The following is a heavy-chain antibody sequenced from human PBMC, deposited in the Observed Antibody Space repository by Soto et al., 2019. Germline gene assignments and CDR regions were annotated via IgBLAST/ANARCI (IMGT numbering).Heavy chain of an antibody. CDR1: CVSISSSSYY. V-gene: IGHV4-39*01. Sequence: SATLSLTCTVSCVSISSSSYYLGWVRQPPGEGLEWVGSMSNSGSTYYNPSLKRRVTISVDRSKNQFSLNLKSVIAADTAVYYCAKHLGRGWFDPWGQGTLVTVSS. CDR3: AKHLGRGWFDP. J-gene: IGHJ5*02. D-gene: IGHD7-27*01. CDR2: MSNSGST.